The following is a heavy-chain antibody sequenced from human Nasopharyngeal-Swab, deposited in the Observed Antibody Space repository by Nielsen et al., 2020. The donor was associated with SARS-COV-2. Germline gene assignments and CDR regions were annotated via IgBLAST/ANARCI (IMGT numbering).Heavy chain of an antibody. V-gene: IGHV3-53*01. Sequence: GGSLRLSCAASGFTVSSNYMSWVRQAPGKGLEWVSVIYSGGSTHYADSVKGRFTISRHNSKNTLYLQMNSLRAEDTAVYYCARDLYRQQWPLYNYYGMDVWGQGTTVTVSS. J-gene: IGHJ6*02. CDR3: ARDLYRQQWPLYNYYGMDV. CDR1: GFTVSSNY. CDR2: IYSGGST. D-gene: IGHD6-19*01.